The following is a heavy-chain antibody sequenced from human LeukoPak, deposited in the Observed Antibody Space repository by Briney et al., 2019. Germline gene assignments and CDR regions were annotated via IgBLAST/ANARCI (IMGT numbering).Heavy chain of an antibody. CDR3: ARDGYCSGGSCLTPFDY. D-gene: IGHD2-15*01. CDR2: IKQDGSEK. V-gene: IGHV3-7*01. Sequence: GSLRLSCAASGFTFSSYWMSWVRQAPGKGLEWVANIKQDGSEKYYVDSVKGRFTISRDNAKNSLYLQMNSLRAEDTAVYYCARDGYCSGGSCLTPFDYWGQGTLVTVSS. CDR1: GFTFSSYW. J-gene: IGHJ4*02.